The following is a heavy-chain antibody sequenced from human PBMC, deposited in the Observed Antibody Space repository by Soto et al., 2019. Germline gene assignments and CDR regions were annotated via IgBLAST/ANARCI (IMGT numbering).Heavy chain of an antibody. J-gene: IGHJ5*02. V-gene: IGHV6-1*01. D-gene: IGHD5-12*01. CDR1: GDSVSSNSAA. CDR2: TYFRSKWYN. Sequence: SQTLSLTCAISGDSVSSNSAAWNWIRQSPSRGLEWLGRTYFRSKWYNDYAVSVKSRIIINPDTSNNQFSLQLNSVTPEDTAVYFCAKGDNLGPKTGYAFDPWGQGIMVTV. CDR3: AKGDNLGPKTGYAFDP.